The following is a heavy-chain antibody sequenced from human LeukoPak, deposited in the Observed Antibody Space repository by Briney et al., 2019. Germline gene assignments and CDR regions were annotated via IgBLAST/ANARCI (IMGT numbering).Heavy chain of an antibody. CDR3: ARDRAPAAVNWFDP. CDR2: IIPIFGTA. V-gene: IGHV1-69*13. Sequence: SVKVSCMASGGTFSSYAISWVRQAPGQGLEWMGGIIPIFGTANYAQKFQGRVTITADESTSTAYMELSSLRSEDTAVYYCARDRAPAAVNWFDPWGQGTLVTVSS. D-gene: IGHD2-2*01. J-gene: IGHJ5*02. CDR1: GGTFSSYA.